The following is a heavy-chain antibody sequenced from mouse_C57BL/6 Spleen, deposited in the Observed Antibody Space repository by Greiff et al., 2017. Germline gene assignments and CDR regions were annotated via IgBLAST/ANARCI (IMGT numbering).Heavy chain of an antibody. D-gene: IGHD1-1*01. Sequence: VQLQQSGAELAKPGASVKLSCKASGYTFTSYWMHWVKQRPGQGLEWIGYINPSSGYTKYNQKFKDKATLTADKSSSTAYMQLSSLTYADSAVYYCARYYDGSYYAMDYWGQGTSVTVSS. CDR3: ARYYDGSYYAMDY. V-gene: IGHV1-7*01. J-gene: IGHJ4*01. CDR2: INPSSGYT. CDR1: GYTFTSYW.